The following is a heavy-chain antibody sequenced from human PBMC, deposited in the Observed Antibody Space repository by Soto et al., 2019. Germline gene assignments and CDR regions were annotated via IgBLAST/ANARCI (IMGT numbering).Heavy chain of an antibody. CDR3: KRYRANFDT. CDR1: GLTFTTYW. Sequence: VGSLRLSCVASGLTFTTYWMTWVRQAPGKGLEWVANVKQDGSEKYYVDSVKGRFTISRDDAENSLYLQMNNLRAEDTAVYYWKRYRANFDTCGQRTRVTVSS. V-gene: IGHV3-7*01. J-gene: IGHJ4*02. CDR2: VKQDGSEK. D-gene: IGHD1-1*01.